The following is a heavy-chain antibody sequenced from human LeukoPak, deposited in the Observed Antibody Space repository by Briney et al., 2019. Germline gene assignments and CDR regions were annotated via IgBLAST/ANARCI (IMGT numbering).Heavy chain of an antibody. Sequence: SETLSLTCAVYGGSFSGYYWSWIRQPPGKGLEWIGEINHSGSTNYNPSLKSRVTISVDTSKNQFSLKLSSVTAADTAVYYCARGTGYSSSWYRYYGMDVWGQGTTVTVSS. CDR3: ARGTGYSSSWYRYYGMDV. D-gene: IGHD6-13*01. CDR1: GGSFSGYY. CDR2: INHSGST. J-gene: IGHJ6*02. V-gene: IGHV4-34*01.